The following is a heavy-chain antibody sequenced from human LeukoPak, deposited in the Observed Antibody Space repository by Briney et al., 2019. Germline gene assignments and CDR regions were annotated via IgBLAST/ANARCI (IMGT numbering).Heavy chain of an antibody. CDR3: AAREEYQLLQDPFDY. CDR2: IYYSGST. Sequence: PSETLSLTCTVSGGSISSSSYYWGWIRQPPGKGLEWIGSIYYSGSTYYNPSLKSRVTISVDTSKNQFSLKLSSVTAADTAVYYCAAREEYQLLQDPFDYWGQGTLVTVSS. V-gene: IGHV4-39*07. CDR1: GGSISSSSYY. J-gene: IGHJ4*02. D-gene: IGHD2-2*01.